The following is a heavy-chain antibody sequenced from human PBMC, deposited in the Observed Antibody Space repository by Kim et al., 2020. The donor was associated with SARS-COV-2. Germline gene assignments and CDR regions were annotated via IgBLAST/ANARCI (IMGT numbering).Heavy chain of an antibody. Sequence: YVASVKGRFTMSRDNAKNSLYLQMSSRRTEDTAIYYCAARDTVQVPGGIWGQGTLVTVSS. V-gene: IGHV3-7*01. J-gene: IGHJ4*02. CDR3: AARDTVQVPGGI. D-gene: IGHD3-10*01.